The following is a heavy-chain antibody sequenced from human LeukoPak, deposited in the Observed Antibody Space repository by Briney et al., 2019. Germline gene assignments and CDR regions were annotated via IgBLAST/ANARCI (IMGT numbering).Heavy chain of an antibody. V-gene: IGHV5-51*01. CDR1: GYNFTIYW. D-gene: IGHD5-12*01. CDR2: IDPGDSDT. J-gene: IGHJ4*02. Sequence: GESLKISCKGSGYNFTIYWIGWVRQMSGKGLEWMGIIDPGDSDTRYSPSLQGQVTISADKSISTAYLQWSSLKASDTGIYYCARVRYSGYDQADYWGQGTLVTVSS. CDR3: ARVRYSGYDQADY.